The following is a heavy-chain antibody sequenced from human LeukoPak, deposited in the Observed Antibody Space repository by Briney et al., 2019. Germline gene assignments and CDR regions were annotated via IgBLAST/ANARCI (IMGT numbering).Heavy chain of an antibody. CDR2: ISGSGGST. D-gene: IGHD2-8*02. J-gene: IGHJ3*02. V-gene: IGHV3-23*01. CDR3: AKDGYCTGGVCGIDAFDI. CDR1: GFTFSSYA. Sequence: PGGSLRLSCAASGFTFSSYAMSWVRQAPGKGLEWVSGISGSGGSTYYADSVKGRFTISRDNSRNTLYLQMNSLRAEDTAVYYCAKDGYCTGGVCGIDAFDIWGQGTVVTVSS.